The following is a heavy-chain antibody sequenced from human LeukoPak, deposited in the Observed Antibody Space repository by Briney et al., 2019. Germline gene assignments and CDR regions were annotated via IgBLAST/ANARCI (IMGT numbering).Heavy chain of an antibody. CDR1: GYTLTELS. Sequence: GASVKVSCKVSGYTLTELSMHWVRQAPGQGLEWMGGIIPIFGTANYAQKFQGRVTITADESTSTAYMELSSLRSEDTAVYYCARVLIVEMATTIVTGFDYWGQGTLVTVSS. J-gene: IGHJ4*02. D-gene: IGHD5-24*01. CDR2: IIPIFGTA. V-gene: IGHV1-69*13. CDR3: ARVLIVEMATTIVTGFDY.